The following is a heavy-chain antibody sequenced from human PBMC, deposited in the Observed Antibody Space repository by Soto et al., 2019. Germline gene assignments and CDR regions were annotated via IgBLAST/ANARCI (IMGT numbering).Heavy chain of an antibody. J-gene: IGHJ4*02. D-gene: IGHD2-15*01. Sequence: GGSLRLSCVVSGFTFSDHYMNWVRQAPGKGLQWVAYISSRSSEINYADPVKGRFTISRDNAKNSVFLHMTSLTAEDTGVYFWAGGGGPVGAAIDIWGQGTLVTVSS. CDR1: GFTFSDHY. V-gene: IGHV3-11*06. CDR3: AGGGGPVGAAIDI. CDR2: ISSRSSEI.